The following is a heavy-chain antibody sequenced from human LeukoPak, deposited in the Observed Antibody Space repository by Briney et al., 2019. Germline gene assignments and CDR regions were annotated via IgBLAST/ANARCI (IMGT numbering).Heavy chain of an antibody. V-gene: IGHV3-30*04. J-gene: IGHJ4*02. D-gene: IGHD3-22*01. CDR1: GFTFSSYA. CDR3: AKAMTKGPPFDY. CDR2: ISYDGSNK. Sequence: PGGSLRLSCAASGFTFSSYAMHWVRQAPGKGLEWVAVISYDGSNKYYADSVKGRFTISRDNSKNTLYLQMNSLRAEDTAVYYCAKAMTKGPPFDYWGQGTLVTVSS.